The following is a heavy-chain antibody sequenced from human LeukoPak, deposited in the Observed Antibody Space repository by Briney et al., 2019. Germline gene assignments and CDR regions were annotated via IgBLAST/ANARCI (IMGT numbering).Heavy chain of an antibody. CDR2: ISYDGSNE. J-gene: IGHJ4*02. CDR3: AKVSLFSGYYPPFDY. CDR1: GFTFSNYG. Sequence: GGSLRLSCTASGFTFSNYGMHWVRQAPGKGLEWVAVISYDGSNEYYADSVKGRFTISRDNSKNTLFLQMNSLRPEDTAVYHCAKVSLFSGYYPPFDYWGQGTLVTVSS. D-gene: IGHD3-22*01. V-gene: IGHV3-30*18.